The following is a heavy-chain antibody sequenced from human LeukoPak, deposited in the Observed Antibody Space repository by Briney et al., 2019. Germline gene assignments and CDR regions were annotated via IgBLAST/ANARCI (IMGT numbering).Heavy chain of an antibody. CDR1: GFTFSNYA. V-gene: IGHV3-30*02. CDR3: ARSPAYYDILTGYYSGSFDY. D-gene: IGHD3-9*01. Sequence: GGSLRLSCAASGFTFSNYAMHWVRQAPGKGLEWLAYIRYDGSSKYYADFVKGRFTISRDNAKNSLYLQMNSLRAEDTAVYYSARSPAYYDILTGYYSGSFDYWGQGTLVTVSS. J-gene: IGHJ4*02. CDR2: IRYDGSSK.